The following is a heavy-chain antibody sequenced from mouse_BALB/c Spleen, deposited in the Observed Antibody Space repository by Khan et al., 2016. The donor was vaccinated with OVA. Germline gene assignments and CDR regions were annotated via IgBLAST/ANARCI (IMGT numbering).Heavy chain of an antibody. CDR3: ARQPYYHYNIMDY. D-gene: IGHD2-10*01. J-gene: IGHJ4*01. V-gene: IGHV2-6-1*01. CDR2: IWSDGST. Sequence: QVQLKESGPGLVAPSQSLSTTCTISGFSLTNYGVHWVRQPPGKGLEWLVVIWSDGSTTYNSPLKSRLTISKDNSKSQVFLKMNSLQTDDTAMYFCARQPYYHYNIMDYWGQGTSVTVSS. CDR1: GFSLTNYG.